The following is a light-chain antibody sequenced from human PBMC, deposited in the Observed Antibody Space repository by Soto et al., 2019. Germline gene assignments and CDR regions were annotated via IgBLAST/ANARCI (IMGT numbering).Light chain of an antibody. V-gene: IGKV3-20*01. CDR3: QQYGSSGT. CDR2: GAS. CDR1: QSVSRK. Sequence: EIVMTQSPAALPVSPGEGATLSRRASQSVSRKLVWYQQKPGQAPRLLIYGASNRATGIPDRFSGSGSGTDFTLTISRLEPEDFAVYYCQQYGSSGTFCQGAKVDIK. J-gene: IGKJ1*01.